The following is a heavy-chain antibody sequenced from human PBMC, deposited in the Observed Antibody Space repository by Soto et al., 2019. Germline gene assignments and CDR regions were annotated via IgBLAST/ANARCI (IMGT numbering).Heavy chain of an antibody. CDR2: IFSNDEK. V-gene: IGHV2-26*01. J-gene: IGHJ5*02. CDR3: ARMGGYCSSTSCYGLIWFDP. D-gene: IGHD2-2*01. CDR1: GFSLSNARMG. Sequence: QVTLKESGPVLVKPTEPLTLTCTVSGFSLSNARMGVSWIRQPPGKALEWLAHIFSNDEKSYSTSLKSRLTISKDTSKSQVVLTMTNMDPVDTATYYCARMGGYCSSTSCYGLIWFDPWGQGTLVTVSS.